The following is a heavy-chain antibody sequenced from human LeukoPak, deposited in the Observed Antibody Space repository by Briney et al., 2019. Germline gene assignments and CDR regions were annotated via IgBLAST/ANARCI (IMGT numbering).Heavy chain of an antibody. J-gene: IGHJ4*02. CDR2: IYHSGST. D-gene: IGHD4-23*01. V-gene: IGHV4-59*08. CDR1: GGSISSYY. CDR3: ARHAEYYGGSPDY. Sequence: SETLSLTCTVSGGSISSYYWSWIRQPPGKGLEWIGYIYHSGSTNYNPSLKSRVTISVDTSKNQFSLKLSSVTAADTAVYYCARHAEYYGGSPDYWGQGTLVTVSS.